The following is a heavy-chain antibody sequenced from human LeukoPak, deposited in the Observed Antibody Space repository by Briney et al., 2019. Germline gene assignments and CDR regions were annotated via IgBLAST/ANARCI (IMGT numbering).Heavy chain of an antibody. D-gene: IGHD6-19*01. V-gene: IGHV3-21*01. CDR1: GFTFTTYS. J-gene: IGHJ4*02. Sequence: WGSLRLSCAASGFTFTTYSMNWIRQSPGKGLEWVSSSTSPVGRIYYADSLKGRITISRDNARNSLYLQMNSLTAEDTAVYYCATDGRSSGWYGFDYWGLGTLVTVSS. CDR3: ATDGRSSGWYGFDY. CDR2: STSPVGRI.